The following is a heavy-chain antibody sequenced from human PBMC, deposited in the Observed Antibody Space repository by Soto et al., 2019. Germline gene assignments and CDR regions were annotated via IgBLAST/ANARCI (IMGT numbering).Heavy chain of an antibody. V-gene: IGHV4-61*01. CDR1: GGSVSSGSHY. J-gene: IGHJ5*02. D-gene: IGHD3-3*01. CDR2: IYYSGST. CDR3: ARKVVIIRGWFDP. Sequence: QVQLQESGPGLVKPSETLSLTCTVSGGSVSSGSHYWSWIRQPPGKGLEWIGYIYYSGSTRYNPSLKCRVTISVDTSKNQLSLKLSSVTAADTAVYYCARKVVIIRGWFDPWGQGTLVTVSS.